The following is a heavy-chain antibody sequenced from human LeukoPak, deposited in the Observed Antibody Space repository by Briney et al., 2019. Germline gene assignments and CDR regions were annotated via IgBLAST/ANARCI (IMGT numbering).Heavy chain of an antibody. CDR2: IYSGDHT. V-gene: IGHV3-66*02. CDR3: ARAFAPGIRKALWFGDSL. Sequence: GGSLRLSCAASGLTVSTTFLSWVRQAPGKGLEWVSVIYSGDHTYYTDSVKGRFTISKDTSNNTLSLQMNSLGGDDTGVYYCARAFAPGIRKALWFGDSLRGQGTLVTVSS. D-gene: IGHD3-10*01. J-gene: IGHJ4*02. CDR1: GLTVSTTF.